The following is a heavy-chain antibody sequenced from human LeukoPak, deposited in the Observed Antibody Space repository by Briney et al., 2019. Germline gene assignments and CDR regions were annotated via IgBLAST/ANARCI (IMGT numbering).Heavy chain of an antibody. CDR2: IIPIFGTA. Sequence: ASVKVSCKASVGTFSSYAISWVRQAPGQGLEWMGGIIPIFGTANYAQKFQGRVTITADESTSTAYMELSSLRSEDTAVYYCARVADIVVVPARPPRLNDAFDIWGQGTMVTVSS. CDR3: ARVADIVVVPARPPRLNDAFDI. V-gene: IGHV1-69*01. D-gene: IGHD2-2*01. CDR1: VGTFSSYA. J-gene: IGHJ3*02.